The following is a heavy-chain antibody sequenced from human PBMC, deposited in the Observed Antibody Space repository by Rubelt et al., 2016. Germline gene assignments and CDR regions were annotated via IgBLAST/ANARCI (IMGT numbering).Heavy chain of an antibody. CDR2: IHYSGST. J-gene: IGHJ3*02. CDR1: GYSISSGYY. Sequence: QVQLQESGPGLVKPSETLSLTCTVSGYSISSGYYWSWIRQHPGNGLEWIGYIHYSGSTYYNSSLKCRVTISVDTSKNQFYLKLSSVTAAYTAVYYCARSTYYYDSSGYPAMCAFDIWGQGTMVTVSS. V-gene: IGHV4-31*03. CDR3: ARSTYYYDSSGYPAMCAFDI. D-gene: IGHD3-22*01.